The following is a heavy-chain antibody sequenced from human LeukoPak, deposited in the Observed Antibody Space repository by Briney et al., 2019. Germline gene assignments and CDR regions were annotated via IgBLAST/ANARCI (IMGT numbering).Heavy chain of an antibody. CDR1: GGRFKSYG. J-gene: IGHJ4*02. CDR3: ARGAPWYDSSGYYVDY. CDR2: ISAYNGNT. Sequence: ASVKVSCNTTGGRFKSYGFSWVRQAPGQGLEWMGWISAYNGNTNYAQKLQGRVTMTTDTSTSTAYMELRSLRSDDTAVYYCARGAPWYDSSGYYVDYWGQGTLVTVSS. D-gene: IGHD3-22*01. V-gene: IGHV1-18*01.